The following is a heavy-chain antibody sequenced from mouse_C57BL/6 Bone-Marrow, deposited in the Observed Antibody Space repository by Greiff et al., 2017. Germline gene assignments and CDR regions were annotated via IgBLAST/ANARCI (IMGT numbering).Heavy chain of an antibody. V-gene: IGHV14-4*01. D-gene: IGHD2-1*01. J-gene: IGHJ3*01. CDR1: GFNIKDDY. Sequence: EVQLQQSGAELVRPGASVKLSCTASGFNIKDDYMHWVKQRPEQGLEWIGWIDPENGDTEYASKFQGKATITADTSSNTAYLQLSSLTSEDTAVYYCTLGNYGFAYWGQGTLVTVSA. CDR3: TLGNYGFAY. CDR2: IDPENGDT.